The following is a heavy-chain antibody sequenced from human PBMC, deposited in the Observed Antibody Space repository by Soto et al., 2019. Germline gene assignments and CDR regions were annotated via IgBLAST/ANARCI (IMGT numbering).Heavy chain of an antibody. CDR2: IYYSGST. V-gene: IGHV4-31*03. CDR3: ARDQPSPYRSGSSMEV. J-gene: IGHJ6*02. Sequence: SETLSLTCTVSGGSISSGGYYWSWIRQHPGKGLEWIGYIYYSGSTYYNPSLKSRVTISVDTSKNQFSLKLSSVTAADTAVYYCARDQPSPYRSGSSMEVWGQGTTVTVSS. CDR1: GGSISSGGYY. D-gene: IGHD3-10*01.